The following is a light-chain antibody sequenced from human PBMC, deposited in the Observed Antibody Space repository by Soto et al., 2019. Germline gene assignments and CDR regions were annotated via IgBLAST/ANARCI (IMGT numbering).Light chain of an antibody. V-gene: IGLV2-14*01. Sequence: QSALTQPASVSGSPGQAITISCTGTSRDVGNYNYVSWYQQDPGKAPKLIIYEVSNRPSGVSSRFSGSKSDNTASLTISGLQAEDEADYYCGSYTSTSTLYVFGTGTKVTVL. CDR1: SRDVGNYNY. CDR2: EVS. J-gene: IGLJ1*01. CDR3: GSYTSTSTLYV.